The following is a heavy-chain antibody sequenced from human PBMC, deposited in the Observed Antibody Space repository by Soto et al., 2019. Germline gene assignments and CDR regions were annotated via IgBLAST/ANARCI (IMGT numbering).Heavy chain of an antibody. D-gene: IGHD1-26*01. CDR2: ISYDGSNK. Sequence: PGGSLRLSCAASGFTFSSYGMHWVRQAPGKGLEWVAVISYDGSNKYYADSVKGRFTISRDNSKNTLYLQMNSLRAEDTAVYYCAKDLAGDGYFDYWGQGTLVTVSS. J-gene: IGHJ4*02. CDR3: AKDLAGDGYFDY. V-gene: IGHV3-30*18. CDR1: GFTFSSYG.